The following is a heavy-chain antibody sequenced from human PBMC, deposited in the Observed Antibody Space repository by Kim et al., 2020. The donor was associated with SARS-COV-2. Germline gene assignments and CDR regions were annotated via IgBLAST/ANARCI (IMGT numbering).Heavy chain of an antibody. J-gene: IGHJ4*02. CDR2: ISAYNGNT. CDR3: ARDPTDPMGHKSRYDDFWSGWGSLDY. Sequence: ASVKVSCKASGYTFTSYGISWVRQAPGQGLEWMGWISAYNGNTNYAQKLQGRVTMTTDTSTSTAYMELRSLRSDDTAVYYCARDPTDPMGHKSRYDDFWSGWGSLDYWGQGTLVTVSS. V-gene: IGHV1-18*04. CDR1: GYTFTSYG. D-gene: IGHD3-3*01.